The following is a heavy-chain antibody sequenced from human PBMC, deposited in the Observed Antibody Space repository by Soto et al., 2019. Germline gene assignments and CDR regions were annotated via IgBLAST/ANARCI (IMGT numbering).Heavy chain of an antibody. CDR2: ISSSSSTI. V-gene: IGHV3-48*01. J-gene: IGHJ4*02. CDR1: GVTFSSYS. Sequence: PGGSLRLSCAASGVTFSSYSMNWVRQAPGKGLEWVSYISSSSSTIYYADSVKGRFTISRDNAKNSLYLQMNSLRAEDTAVYYCAREDLRSTLPLFDYWGQGTLVTVSS. CDR3: AREDLRSTLPLFDY.